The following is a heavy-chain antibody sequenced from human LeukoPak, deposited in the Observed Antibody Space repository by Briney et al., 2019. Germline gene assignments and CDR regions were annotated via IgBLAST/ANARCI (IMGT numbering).Heavy chain of an antibody. V-gene: IGHV3-7*03. CDR2: ISNGGSAT. CDR3: TRENYVPDS. Sequence: GGSLRLSCVASGYTFSPYWMSWVRQTPGKGLEWVASISNGGSATYYVDSVRGRFTISRDDAKNSLFLQMNGLRADDTAVYYCTRENYVPDSWGQGTLVPVSS. J-gene: IGHJ4*02. D-gene: IGHD3-10*02. CDR1: GYTFSPYW.